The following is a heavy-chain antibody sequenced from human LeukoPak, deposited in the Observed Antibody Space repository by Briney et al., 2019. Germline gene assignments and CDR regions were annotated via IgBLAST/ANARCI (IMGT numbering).Heavy chain of an antibody. CDR1: GFTFSSYA. D-gene: IGHD1-1*01. Sequence: HPGGSLRLSCAASGFTFSSYAMHWVRQAPGKGLEWVAVISYDGSNKYYADSVKGRFTISRDNSKNTLYLQMNSLRAEDTAVYYCAKDVKLERRFPTMIHTNAFDIWGQGTMVTVSS. V-gene: IGHV3-30-3*01. J-gene: IGHJ3*02. CDR3: AKDVKLERRFPTMIHTNAFDI. CDR2: ISYDGSNK.